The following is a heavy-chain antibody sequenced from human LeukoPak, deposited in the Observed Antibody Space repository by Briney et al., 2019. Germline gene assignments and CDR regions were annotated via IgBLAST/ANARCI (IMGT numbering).Heavy chain of an antibody. V-gene: IGHV3-7*01. Sequence: GGSLRLSCAASGFTFDDSGMGWVRQAPGKGLEWVAHIKQDGSEKNYVDSVKGRFTISRDNAKNSLYLQMNSLRAEDTAVYYCAREGPLGGLPQYYYYYYMDVWGKGTTVTISS. CDR2: IKQDGSEK. CDR3: AREGPLGGLPQYYYYYYMDV. CDR1: GFTFDDSG. J-gene: IGHJ6*03. D-gene: IGHD1-26*01.